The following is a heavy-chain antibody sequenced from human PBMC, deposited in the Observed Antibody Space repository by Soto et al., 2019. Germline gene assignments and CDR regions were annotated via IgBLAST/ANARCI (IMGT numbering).Heavy chain of an antibody. CDR2: IRSKANSYAT. J-gene: IGHJ6*02. CDR1: GFTFSGSA. V-gene: IGHV3-73*01. Sequence: EVQLVESGGGLVQPGGSLKLSCAASGFTFSGSAMHWVRQASGKGLEWVGRIRSKANSYATAYAASVKGRFTISRDDSKNTAYLQMNSLKTEDTAVYYCTSRGNYGDYVGYYYGMDVWGQGTTVTVSS. D-gene: IGHD4-17*01. CDR3: TSRGNYGDYVGYYYGMDV.